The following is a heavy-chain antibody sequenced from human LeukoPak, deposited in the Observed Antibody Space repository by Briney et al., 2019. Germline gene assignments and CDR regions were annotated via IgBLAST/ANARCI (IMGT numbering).Heavy chain of an antibody. Sequence: GESLKISCKGSGYSFTSYWIGWVRQMPGKGLEWMGIIYPGDSDTRYSPSFQGQVTISADKSISTAYLQWSSLKASDTAMYYCARRLVDPITGTYSFDYWGQGTLVTVSS. J-gene: IGHJ4*02. D-gene: IGHD1-20*01. V-gene: IGHV5-51*01. CDR2: IYPGDSDT. CDR1: GYSFTSYW. CDR3: ARRLVDPITGTYSFDY.